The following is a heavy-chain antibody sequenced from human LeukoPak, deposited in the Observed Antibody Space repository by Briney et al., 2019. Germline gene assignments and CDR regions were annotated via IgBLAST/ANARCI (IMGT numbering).Heavy chain of an antibody. CDR2: IGSGT. CDR1: GFTFSSYA. V-gene: IGHV3-23*01. Sequence: RGSLRLSCGASGFTFSSYAMSWVRQAPGKGLEWVSAIGSGTYYADSVKGRFTISRDNSKNTLYLQMNSLRAEDTAVYYCAKVLAYYFDYWGQGTLVTVSS. CDR3: AKVLAYYFDY. J-gene: IGHJ4*02.